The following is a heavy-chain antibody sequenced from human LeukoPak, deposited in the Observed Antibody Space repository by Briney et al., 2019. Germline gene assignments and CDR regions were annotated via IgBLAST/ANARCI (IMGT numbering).Heavy chain of an antibody. J-gene: IGHJ4*02. D-gene: IGHD6-13*01. Sequence: GESLKISCKGSGYSFTSYWIGWVRQMPGKGLEWMGIIYPGDSDTRYSPSFQGQVTISADKSISTAYLQWSSLEASDTAMYYCARQSSSPTADFDYWGQGTLVTVSS. CDR1: GYSFTSYW. V-gene: IGHV5-51*01. CDR3: ARQSSSPTADFDY. CDR2: IYPGDSDT.